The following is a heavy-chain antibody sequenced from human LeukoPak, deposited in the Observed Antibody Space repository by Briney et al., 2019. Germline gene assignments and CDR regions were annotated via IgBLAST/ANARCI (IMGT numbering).Heavy chain of an antibody. V-gene: IGHV4-31*03. D-gene: IGHD4/OR15-4a*01. CDR2: IYYSGTT. J-gene: IGHJ4*02. Sequence: PSQTLSLTCTVSGGSMSSGDNYWSWICQHPGKGLEWIGHIYYSGTTYYNPSLKSRVSISVDTSKNQFSLRLSSVTVADTAVYYCARYGGNAHDYWGQGTLVTVSS. CDR1: GGSMSSGDNY. CDR3: ARYGGNAHDY.